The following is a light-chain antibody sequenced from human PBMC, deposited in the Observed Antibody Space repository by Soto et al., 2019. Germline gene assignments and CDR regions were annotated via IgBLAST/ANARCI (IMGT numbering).Light chain of an antibody. Sequence: QSVLTQPPSVSGAPGQRVTISWTGSSSKIGAGYDVHWYQQLPGTAPKLLIYGNSNRPSGVPDRFSGSKSGTSASLAITGLQAEDEADYYCQSYASSLSVLFGGGTKLTVL. V-gene: IGLV1-40*01. CDR1: SSKIGAGYD. CDR3: QSYASSLSVL. J-gene: IGLJ3*02. CDR2: GNS.